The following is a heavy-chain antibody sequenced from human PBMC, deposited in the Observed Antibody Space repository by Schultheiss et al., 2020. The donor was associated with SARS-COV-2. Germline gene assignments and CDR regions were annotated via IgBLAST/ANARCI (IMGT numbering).Heavy chain of an antibody. CDR2: ICYSGST. V-gene: IGHV4-4*02. CDR3: ARGNHGGYSYGKKRNYYYGMDV. CDR1: GGSISSSNW. D-gene: IGHD5-18*01. J-gene: IGHJ6*02. Sequence: SETLSLTCAVSGGSISSSNWWSWVRQPPGKGLKWIGYICYSGSTYYNPSLKSRVTISVDTSKNQFSLKLTSVTAADTAVYYCARGNHGGYSYGKKRNYYYGMDVWGQGTTVTVSS.